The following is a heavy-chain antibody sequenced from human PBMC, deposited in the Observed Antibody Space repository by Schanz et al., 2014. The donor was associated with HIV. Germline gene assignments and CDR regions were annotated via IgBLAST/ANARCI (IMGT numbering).Heavy chain of an antibody. CDR2: MNPKSGNT. CDR3: AGGKKWLALLFDF. CDR1: GYTFTSYD. V-gene: IGHV1-8*01. D-gene: IGHD6-19*01. Sequence: QVQLVQSGAEVKKPGASVKVSCKASGYTFTSYDISWVRQATGQGPEWMGWMNPKSGNTGYAQKFQGRVTMTRNTSIRTAYMELSSLSSEATAVYYCAGGKKWLALLFDFWGQGTLVTVSS. J-gene: IGHJ4*02.